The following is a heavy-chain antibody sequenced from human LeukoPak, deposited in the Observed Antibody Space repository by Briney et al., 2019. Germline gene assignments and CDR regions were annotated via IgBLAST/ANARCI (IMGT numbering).Heavy chain of an antibody. CDR3: ATRLG. V-gene: IGHV3-7*01. J-gene: IGHJ4*02. CDR1: GFTFRNYW. CDR2: IKEVGSEK. Sequence: PGGSLRLSCAASGFTFRNYWMSWVRQAPGKGLEWVANIKEVGSEKNYVDSVKGRFTISRDNADNSLSLQMSSLRVEDTAVYYCATRLGWGQGTLVTVSS.